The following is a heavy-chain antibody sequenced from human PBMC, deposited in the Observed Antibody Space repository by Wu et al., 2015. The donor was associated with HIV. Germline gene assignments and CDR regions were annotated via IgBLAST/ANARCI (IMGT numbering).Heavy chain of an antibody. CDR1: GYTFTDYY. CDR2: VDPEDGET. CDR3: ATSLGSGSYYIGGYGMDV. Sequence: EVQLVQSGAEVKKPGATVKISCKVSGYTFTDYYMHWVQQAPGKGLEWMGLVDPEDGETIYAEKFQGRVTITADTSTDTAYMELSSLRSEDTAVYYCATSLGSGSYYIGGYGMDVWGQGTTVTVSS. J-gene: IGHJ6*02. V-gene: IGHV1-69-2*01. D-gene: IGHD3-10*02.